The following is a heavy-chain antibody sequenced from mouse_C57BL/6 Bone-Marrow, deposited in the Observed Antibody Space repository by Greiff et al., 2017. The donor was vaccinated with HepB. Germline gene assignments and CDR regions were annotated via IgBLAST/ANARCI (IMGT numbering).Heavy chain of an antibody. D-gene: IGHD2-4*01. J-gene: IGHJ2*01. CDR2: INPGSGGT. Sequence: QVQLQQSGAELVRPGTSVKVSCKASGYAFTNYLIEWVKQRPGQGLEWIGVINPGSGGTNYNEKFKGKATLTADKSSSTAYMQLSSLTSEDSAVYFCARRYYDYDEDDYWGQGTTLTVSS. V-gene: IGHV1-54*01. CDR1: GYAFTNYL. CDR3: ARRYYDYDEDDY.